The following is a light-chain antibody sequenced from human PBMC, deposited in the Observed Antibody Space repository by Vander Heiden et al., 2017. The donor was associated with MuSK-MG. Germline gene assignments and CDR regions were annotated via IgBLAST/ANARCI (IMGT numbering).Light chain of an antibody. V-gene: IGKV1-5*01. CDR1: QRFSSW. CDR3: QEFDDYLWT. CDR2: DAS. Sequence: DIQMTQSPSTLSASVGDRVTITCRASQRFSSWLAWYQQKPGKAPNLLIYDASSLESGVPSRFSGSVSGTEFTLTISSLQPDDFATYYCQEFDDYLWTFGQGTKVEIK. J-gene: IGKJ1*01.